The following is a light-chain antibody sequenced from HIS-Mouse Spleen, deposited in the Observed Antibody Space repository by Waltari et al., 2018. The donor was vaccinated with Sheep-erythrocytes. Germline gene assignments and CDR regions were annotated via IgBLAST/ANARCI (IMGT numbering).Light chain of an antibody. CDR2: QDS. J-gene: IGLJ2*01. Sequence: SYELTQPPSVSVSPGQTASITCSGDKLGDKYACWYQQKPGQSPWLVIYQDSKRPSGIPGRFSGSNAGNTATLTISGTQAMDEADYDCQAWDSSTAVFGGGTKLTVL. V-gene: IGLV3-1*01. CDR1: KLGDKY. CDR3: QAWDSSTAV.